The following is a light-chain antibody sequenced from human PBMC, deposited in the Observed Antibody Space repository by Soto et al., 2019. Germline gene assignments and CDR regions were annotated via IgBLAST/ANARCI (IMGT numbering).Light chain of an antibody. CDR2: GAS. CDR1: QSVSSTY. Sequence: ILFTQSPDTPSFFSGGKNTPPLRAIQSVSSTYLAWYQQKLGQAPRLLIFGASSRATGIPDRFSGSGSGTDFTLTISRLEPEDFAVYYCQQYGSSRWTFGQGTRWIS. CDR3: QQYGSSRWT. V-gene: IGKV3-20*01. J-gene: IGKJ1*01.